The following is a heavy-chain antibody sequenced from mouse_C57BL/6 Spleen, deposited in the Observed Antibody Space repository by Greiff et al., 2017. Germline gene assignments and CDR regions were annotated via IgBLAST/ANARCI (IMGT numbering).Heavy chain of an antibody. CDR2: ITPNYGTT. CDR1: GYSFTDYN. Sequence: VQLQQSGPELVKPGASVKISCKASGYSFTDYNMNWVKQSNGKSLEWIGVITPNYGTTSYNQKFKGKATLTVDQSSSTAYMQLNSLTSDDSAVYYCARSKTTADYYAMDYWGQGTSVTVSS. J-gene: IGHJ4*01. V-gene: IGHV1-39*01. D-gene: IGHD1-2*01. CDR3: ARSKTTADYYAMDY.